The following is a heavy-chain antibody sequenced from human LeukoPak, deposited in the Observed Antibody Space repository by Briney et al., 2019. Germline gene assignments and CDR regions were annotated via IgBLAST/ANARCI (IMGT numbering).Heavy chain of an antibody. CDR1: GGSISSSSYY. V-gene: IGHV4-39*01. D-gene: IGHD2-15*01. CDR2: IYYSGST. CDR3: ARQAVVVAALLDC. Sequence: PSETLSLTCTVSGGSISSSSYYWGWIRQPPGKGLEWIGNIYYSGSTYYNPSLMSRVTISVDTSKNHFSLKLSSVTAADTAVYYCARQAVVVAALLDCWGQGTLDTVSS. J-gene: IGHJ4*02.